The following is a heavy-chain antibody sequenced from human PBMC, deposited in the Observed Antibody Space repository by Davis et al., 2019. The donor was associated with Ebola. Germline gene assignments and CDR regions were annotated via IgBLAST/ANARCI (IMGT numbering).Heavy chain of an antibody. CDR1: GFTFSQYW. Sequence: GESLKISCAASGFTFSQYWMGWVRQGPGKGLEWVGRIKSKTDGGTTDYAAPVKGRFTISRDDSKNTLYLQMNSLKTEDTAVYYCTTDGPYSSSWYGYWGQGTLVTVSS. CDR2: IKSKTDGGTT. J-gene: IGHJ4*02. D-gene: IGHD6-13*01. CDR3: TTDGPYSSSWYGY. V-gene: IGHV3-15*01.